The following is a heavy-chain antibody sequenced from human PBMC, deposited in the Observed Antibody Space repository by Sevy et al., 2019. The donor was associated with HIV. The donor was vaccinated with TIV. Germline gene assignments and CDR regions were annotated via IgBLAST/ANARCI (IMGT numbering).Heavy chain of an antibody. Sequence: GGSLRLSCAASGFTFSRYGMHWVRQAPGKGLEWVAVIWNDRGNKHYADSLKGRFTISSDNSQNTLYLQMNSMRAEYTVVYYCASLPNNYYDSSGSSGDDAFDIWGQWTMVTVSS. J-gene: IGHJ3*02. CDR3: ASLPNNYYDSSGSSGDDAFDI. V-gene: IGHV3-33*01. CDR2: IWNDRGNK. CDR1: GFTFSRYG. D-gene: IGHD3-22*01.